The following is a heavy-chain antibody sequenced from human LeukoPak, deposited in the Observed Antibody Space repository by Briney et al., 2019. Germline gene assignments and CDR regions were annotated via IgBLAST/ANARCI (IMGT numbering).Heavy chain of an antibody. J-gene: IGHJ6*03. D-gene: IGHD1-20*01. V-gene: IGHV4-4*09. CDR2: IYTSGST. CDR3: ARQGNWNYYHYMDV. CDR1: GGSIGRYY. Sequence: SETLSLTCTVSGGSIGRYYWSWIRQPPGKGLEWIGYIYTSGSTNYNPSLKSRVTISVDTSKNQFSLKLSSVTAADTAVYYCARQGNWNYYHYMDVWGKGTTVTVSS.